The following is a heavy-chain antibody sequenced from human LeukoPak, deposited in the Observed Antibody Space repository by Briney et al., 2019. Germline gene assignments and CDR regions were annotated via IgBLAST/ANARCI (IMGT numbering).Heavy chain of an antibody. J-gene: IGHJ6*02. CDR2: IWHDGSNK. Sequence: GGSLRLSCAASGLTFGSYAMHWVRQASGKGLEWVAVIWHDGSNKYYAASVKGRFTVSRDNSKNTLYLQINSLRAEDTAVYYCARERVTGTSYYYYYGMDVWGQGTTVTVSS. D-gene: IGHD6-19*01. CDR3: ARERVTGTSYYYYYGMDV. V-gene: IGHV3-33*01. CDR1: GLTFGSYA.